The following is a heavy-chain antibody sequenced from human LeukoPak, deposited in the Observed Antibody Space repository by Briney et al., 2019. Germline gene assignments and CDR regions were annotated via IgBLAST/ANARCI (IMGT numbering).Heavy chain of an antibody. Sequence: GGSLRLSCAASGFTFSSYWMHWVRQAPGKGLVWVSRINSDGSSTSYADSVKGRFTISRDNAKNTLYLQMNSLRAEDTAVYYCARGPNIVVVPAAIPFDWFDPWGQGTLVTVSS. D-gene: IGHD2-2*01. V-gene: IGHV3-74*01. J-gene: IGHJ5*02. CDR2: INSDGSST. CDR3: ARGPNIVVVPAAIPFDWFDP. CDR1: GFTFSSYW.